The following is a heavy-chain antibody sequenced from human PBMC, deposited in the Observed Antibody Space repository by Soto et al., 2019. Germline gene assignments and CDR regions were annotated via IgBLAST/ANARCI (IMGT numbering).Heavy chain of an antibody. CDR2: IIPIFGTA. J-gene: IGHJ4*02. V-gene: IGHV1-69*01. Sequence: QVQLVQSGAEVKKPGSSVKVSCKASGGTFSSYAISWVRQAPGQGLEWMGGIIPIFGTANYAQKFQGRVTITADESTSTAYMELRSLRSEDTGVYYCARGERWELLPYYFDYWGQGTLVTVSS. CDR1: GGTFSSYA. D-gene: IGHD1-26*01. CDR3: ARGERWELLPYYFDY.